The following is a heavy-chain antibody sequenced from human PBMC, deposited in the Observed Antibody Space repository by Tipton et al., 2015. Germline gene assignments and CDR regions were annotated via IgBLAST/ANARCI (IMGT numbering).Heavy chain of an antibody. V-gene: IGHV4-59*01. CDR2: IYYTGNT. J-gene: IGHJ3*02. CDR1: GGSISNYY. D-gene: IGHD1-14*01. CDR3: ARDDHQVNAFDI. Sequence: TLSLTCTVSGGSISNYYWGWIRQPPGKGLEWIGYIYYTGNTNYHASLRSRVTISLDTSKNQFSLKLTSVTAADAAVYYCARDDHQVNAFDIWGQGTMVTVSS.